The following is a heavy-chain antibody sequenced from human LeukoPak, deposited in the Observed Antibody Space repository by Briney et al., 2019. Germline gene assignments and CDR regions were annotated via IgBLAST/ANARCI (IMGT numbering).Heavy chain of an antibody. CDR3: ARLGLDHWSNWFGFDI. V-gene: IGHV4-39*07. J-gene: IGHJ3*02. CDR2: IYYSGST. Sequence: SETLSLTCTVSGGSISSSSYYWGWIRQPPGKGLEWIGSIYYSGSTYYNPSLKSRVTISVDTSKNQFSLKLSSVTAADTAVYYCARLGLDHWSNWFGFDIWGQGTMVTVSS. D-gene: IGHD1/OR15-1a*01. CDR1: GGSISSSSYY.